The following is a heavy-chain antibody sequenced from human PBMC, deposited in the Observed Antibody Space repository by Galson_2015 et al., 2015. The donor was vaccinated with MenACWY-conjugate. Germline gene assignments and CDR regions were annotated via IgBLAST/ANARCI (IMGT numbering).Heavy chain of an antibody. D-gene: IGHD3-3*01. CDR1: GFTVSTSC. V-gene: IGHV3-53*01. CDR2: ICSGSTT. Sequence: SLRLSCAASGFTVSTSCMSWVRQAPGEGLEWVSIICSGSTTKYADSVKGRFTFSGDNSKSTVYLQMNSLRVEDTAMYYCARSGVGYGERWLDPWGQGTLVTVSS. CDR3: ARSGVGYGERWLDP. J-gene: IGHJ5*02.